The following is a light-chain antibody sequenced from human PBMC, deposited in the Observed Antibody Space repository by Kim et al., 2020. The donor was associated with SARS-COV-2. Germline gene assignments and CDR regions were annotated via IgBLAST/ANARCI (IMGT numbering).Light chain of an antibody. CDR2: AAS. CDR1: QSISSY. J-gene: IGKJ1*01. V-gene: IGKV1-39*01. Sequence: AAVEDTVTIPCRASQSISSYLKWYQQKPGKAPKLLIYAASSLQSGVPSRFSGSGSGTDFTLTIRRLRPEDFATYYCQQSYGTPRTLGQGTKVDIK. CDR3: QQSYGTPRT.